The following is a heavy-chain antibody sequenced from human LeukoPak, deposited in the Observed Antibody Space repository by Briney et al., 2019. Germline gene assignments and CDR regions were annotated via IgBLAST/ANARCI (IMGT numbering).Heavy chain of an antibody. J-gene: IGHJ4*02. CDR3: ARDGGVSGWENYGEGYFDY. D-gene: IGHD6-19*01. CDR1: GFTFSSYG. CDR2: ISYDGSNK. Sequence: GGSLRLSCAASGFTFSSYGMHWVRQAPGKGLEWVAVISYDGSNKYYADSVKGRFTISRDNSKKTLYLQMNSLRAEDSAVYYCARDGGVSGWENYGEGYFDYWGQGTLVTVSS. V-gene: IGHV3-30*03.